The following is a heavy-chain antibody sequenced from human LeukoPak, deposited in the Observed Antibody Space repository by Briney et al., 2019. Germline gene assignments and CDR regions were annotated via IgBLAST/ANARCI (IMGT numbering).Heavy chain of an antibody. J-gene: IGHJ4*02. CDR1: GGSISSYY. CDR2: IYYSGST. D-gene: IGHD3-22*01. Sequence: SETLSLTCTVSGGSISSYYWSWLRQPPGKGLEWIGYIYYSGSTNYNPSLKSRVTISVDTSKNQFSLKLSSVTAADTAVYYCARARGARITMIVVVDYFDYWGQGTLVTVSS. CDR3: ARARGARITMIVVVDYFDY. V-gene: IGHV4-59*01.